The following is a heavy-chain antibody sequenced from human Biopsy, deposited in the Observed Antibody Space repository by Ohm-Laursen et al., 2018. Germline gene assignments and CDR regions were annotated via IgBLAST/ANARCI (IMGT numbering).Heavy chain of an antibody. CDR2: VNPNSGAT. D-gene: IGHD3-10*01. CDR1: SYTFTDYN. CDR3: ARDRMTDVFGGPTRTDVFDS. J-gene: IGHJ4*02. V-gene: IGHV1-2*02. Sequence: ASVKVSCKAYSYTFTDYNIHWMRQSPGQGLEWMGWVNPNSGATNSAEKFRGRVTLTRDTSISAVYIELRRLKSDDAAVYFCARDRMTDVFGGPTRTDVFDSWGQGTPVTVSS.